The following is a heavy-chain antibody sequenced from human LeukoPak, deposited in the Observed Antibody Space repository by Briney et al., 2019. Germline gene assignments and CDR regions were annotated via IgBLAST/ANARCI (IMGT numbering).Heavy chain of an antibody. CDR3: AKDPRGSGGYYPYFDY. V-gene: IGHV3-23*01. J-gene: IGHJ4*02. CDR2: ISGSGGST. D-gene: IGHD3-10*01. Sequence: GGSLRLSCAASGFTFSSYAMSWVRQAPGKGLEWVSAISGSGGSTYYADSVKGRFTISRDNSKNTLYLQMNSLRAEDTAVYYCAKDPRGSGGYYPYFDYWGQGTLVTVSS. CDR1: GFTFSSYA.